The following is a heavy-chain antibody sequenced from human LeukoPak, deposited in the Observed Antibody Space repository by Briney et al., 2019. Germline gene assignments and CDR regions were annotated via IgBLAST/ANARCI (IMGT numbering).Heavy chain of an antibody. CDR1: GYSFTNYW. CDR2: IHPADSDT. V-gene: IGHV5-51*01. Sequence: GASLKISCQGSGYSFTNYWIAWVRQMPGKGLEWMGFIHPADSDTTHSPSLQGQVTISADKSINTANLQWSSLKASDTGMYYCARRIVGPTDAFDIWGQGTMVTVSS. CDR3: ARRIVGPTDAFDI. J-gene: IGHJ3*02. D-gene: IGHD1-26*01.